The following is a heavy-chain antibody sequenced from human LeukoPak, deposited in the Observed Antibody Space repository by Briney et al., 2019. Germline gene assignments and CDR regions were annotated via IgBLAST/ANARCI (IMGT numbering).Heavy chain of an antibody. D-gene: IGHD2-8*01. CDR1: GGSISSYY. V-gene: IGHV4-59*01. Sequence: SETLSLTCTVSGGSISSYYWSWIRQPPGKGLEWIGYIYYRGSTNYNPSLKSRVTILLDTSKNQFSLRLSSVTAADTAVYFCARVTYDYYYYYYMDVWGKGTTVTISS. J-gene: IGHJ6*03. CDR2: IYYRGST. CDR3: ARVTYDYYYYYYMDV.